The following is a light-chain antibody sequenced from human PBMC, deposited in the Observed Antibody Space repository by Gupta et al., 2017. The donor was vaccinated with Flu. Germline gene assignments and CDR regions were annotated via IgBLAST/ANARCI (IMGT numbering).Light chain of an antibody. Sequence: SFVLTQSPSVSVAPGQTARMTCGGNNIGSKSVHWYQQKPGQAPALVVYDDSDRPSGIPERFSGSNSGNTATLTISRVEAGDEADYYCQVWDSSSDHGVFGGGTKLTGL. V-gene: IGLV3-21*02. CDR1: NIGSKS. CDR2: DDS. CDR3: QVWDSSSDHGV. J-gene: IGLJ3*02.